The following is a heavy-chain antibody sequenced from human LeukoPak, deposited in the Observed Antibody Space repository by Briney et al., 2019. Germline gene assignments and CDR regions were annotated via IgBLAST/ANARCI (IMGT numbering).Heavy chain of an antibody. J-gene: IGHJ4*02. CDR2: ISVSGNT. CDR1: GFTLSSYA. CDR3: AKAPVTTCSGAYCYPFDY. V-gene: IGHV3-23*01. Sequence: GGSLRLSCAASGFTLSSYAMSWVRQGPGKGLEWVSAISVSGNTYHADSVKGRFTISRDSSKSTLYLQMNSLRAEDAAVYYCAKAPVTTCSGAYCYPFDYWGQGTLVTVSS. D-gene: IGHD2-15*01.